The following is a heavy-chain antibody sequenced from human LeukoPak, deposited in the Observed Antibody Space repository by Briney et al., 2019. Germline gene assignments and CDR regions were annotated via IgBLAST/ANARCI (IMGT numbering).Heavy chain of an antibody. Sequence: GGSLRLSCAASGFTFSDYYMSWIRQAPGKGLEWVSYISSSGSYTNYADSVKGRFTISRDNAKNSLYLQMNSLRAEDTAVYYCARDRGDTYYFDYWGQGTLVTVSS. CDR1: GFTFSDYY. CDR3: ARDRGDTYYFDY. J-gene: IGHJ4*02. CDR2: ISSSGSYT. V-gene: IGHV3-11*06. D-gene: IGHD5-18*01.